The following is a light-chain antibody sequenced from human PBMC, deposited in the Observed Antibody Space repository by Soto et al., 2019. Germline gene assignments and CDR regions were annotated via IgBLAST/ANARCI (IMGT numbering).Light chain of an antibody. V-gene: IGKV3-20*01. Sequence: EIVLTHSPATLSVSPREGATLSCSASQSISSYLAWYQQKPGQPPRLLIYGASNRATGIPDRFSGSGSGTDFTLTICRLEPEDIAVYYCHPYVISGTFCQGSKVDIK. CDR1: QSISSY. J-gene: IGKJ1*01. CDR3: HPYVISGT. CDR2: GAS.